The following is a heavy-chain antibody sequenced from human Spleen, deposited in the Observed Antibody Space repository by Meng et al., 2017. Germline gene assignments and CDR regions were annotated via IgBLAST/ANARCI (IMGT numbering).Heavy chain of an antibody. CDR2: IGTAGDT. J-gene: IGHJ3*02. CDR3: ARASYSSGWYDAFDI. Sequence: GGSLRLSCAASGFTFSSYDMHWVRQATGKGLEWVSAIGTAGDTYYPGSVKGRFTISRENAKNSLYLQMNSLRAGDTAVYYCARASYSSGWYDAFDIWGQGTMVTVSS. V-gene: IGHV3-13*01. CDR1: GFTFSSYD. D-gene: IGHD6-19*01.